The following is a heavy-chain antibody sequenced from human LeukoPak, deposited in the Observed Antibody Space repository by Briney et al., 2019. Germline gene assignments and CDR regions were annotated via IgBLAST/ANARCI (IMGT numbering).Heavy chain of an antibody. V-gene: IGHV4-59*12. Sequence: SETLSLTCTVSGGSISSYYWSWIRQPPGKGLEWIGYIYYSGSTNYNPSLKSRVTISVDTSKNQFSLKLSSVTAADTAVYYCARNRRPFYGDYPALYFDYWGQGTLVTVSS. D-gene: IGHD4-17*01. CDR2: IYYSGST. J-gene: IGHJ4*02. CDR1: GGSISSYY. CDR3: ARNRRPFYGDYPALYFDY.